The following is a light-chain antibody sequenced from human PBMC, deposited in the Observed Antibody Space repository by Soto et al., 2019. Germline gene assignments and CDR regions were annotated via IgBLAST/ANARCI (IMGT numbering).Light chain of an antibody. CDR1: QSVSNNY. J-gene: IGKJ5*01. Sequence: EVVLTHSPCTLSLSPGERATLSCTAIQSVSNNYLAWYQQNPGQAPRLLIYDVSARATGVPARFSGSGSGTDFTLTICSLEPEDFAVYYCQHRYNWLIAFGQGARPEI. CDR2: DVS. CDR3: QHRYNWLIA. V-gene: IGKV3-11*01.